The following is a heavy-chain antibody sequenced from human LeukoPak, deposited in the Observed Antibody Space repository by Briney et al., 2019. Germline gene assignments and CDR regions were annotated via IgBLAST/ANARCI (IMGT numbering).Heavy chain of an antibody. CDR2: IYYSGST. CDR3: ARGAVGGSFDY. Sequence: SETLSFTCTVSGGSISSYYWSWIRQPPGKGLEWIGYIYYSGSTNYNPSLKSRVTMSVDTSKNQFSLKLSSVTAADTAVYYCARGAVGGSFDYWGQGTLVTVSS. D-gene: IGHD4-23*01. CDR1: GGSISSYY. V-gene: IGHV4-59*01. J-gene: IGHJ4*02.